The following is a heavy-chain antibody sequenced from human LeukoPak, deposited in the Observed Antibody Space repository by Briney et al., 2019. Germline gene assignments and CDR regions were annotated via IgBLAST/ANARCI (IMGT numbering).Heavy chain of an antibody. CDR1: GGSISSSNYY. J-gene: IGHJ4*02. D-gene: IGHD6-19*01. Sequence: SETLSLTCTVSGGSISSSNYYWGWIRQPPGKGLEWIGNIYYSGSTYYNPSLKSRGTVSVDTSKNHFSLKLSSVTAADTAVYYCARLVAVAGVFDYWGQGTLVTVSS. CDR2: IYYSGST. V-gene: IGHV4-39*02. CDR3: ARLVAVAGVFDY.